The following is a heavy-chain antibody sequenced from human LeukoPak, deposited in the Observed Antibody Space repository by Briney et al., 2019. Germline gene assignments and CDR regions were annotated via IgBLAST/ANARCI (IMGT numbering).Heavy chain of an antibody. CDR3: ARVSGWYWFDQ. V-gene: IGHV3-64*01. CDR1: GYTFSSYA. Sequence: GGSLRLSCEGSGYTFSSYAMHWVRQAPGKGLEYVAAISSDGRTTYFANFVKGRFTISRDNPKNTLYLQMGSLRTEDMAVYYCARVSGWYWFDQWGRGTLVTVSS. D-gene: IGHD6-19*01. J-gene: IGHJ5*02. CDR2: ISSDGRTT.